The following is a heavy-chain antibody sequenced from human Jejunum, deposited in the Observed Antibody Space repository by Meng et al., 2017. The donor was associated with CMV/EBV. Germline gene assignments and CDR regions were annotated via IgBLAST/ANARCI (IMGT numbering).Heavy chain of an antibody. V-gene: IGHV3-23*01. CDR2: ISGNGFFT. Sequence: LSCAASGFTFSIFSMSWVRQTPAKGLEWVSAISGNGFFTYYADSVKGRFTISRDNAKNTLYLQMNGLRAEDTAVYYCVTGGSGHLDYWGQGTLVTVSS. J-gene: IGHJ4*02. CDR3: VTGGSGHLDY. CDR1: GFTFSIFS. D-gene: IGHD3-16*01.